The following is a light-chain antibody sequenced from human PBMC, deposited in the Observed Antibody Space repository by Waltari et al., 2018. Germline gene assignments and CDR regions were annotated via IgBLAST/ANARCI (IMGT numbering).Light chain of an antibody. CDR3: SSVDSSFKGL. J-gene: IGLJ1*01. CDR1: TLPRKF. CDR2: EDN. Sequence: SYELTQPPSVSVSPGQTARITRYGETLPRKFAYWYQQKSGQAPVLVIFEDNKRPSGTPERFSGSISGTTATLTISGAQVEDEADYYCSSVDSSFKGLFGAGTKVTVL. V-gene: IGLV3-10*01.